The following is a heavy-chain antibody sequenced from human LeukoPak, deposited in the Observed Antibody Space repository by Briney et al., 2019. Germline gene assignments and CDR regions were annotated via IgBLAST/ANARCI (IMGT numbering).Heavy chain of an antibody. Sequence: PSETLSLTCTVSGGSISSYYWSWIRQPPGKGLEWIGYIYYSGSTNYNPSLKSRVTISVDTSKNQFSLKLSSVTAADTAVYYCARGSDYYYGFMDVWGQGTTVTVSS. CDR2: IYYSGST. D-gene: IGHD3-10*01. J-gene: IGHJ6*02. CDR1: GGSISSYY. V-gene: IGHV4-59*01. CDR3: ARGSDYYYGFMDV.